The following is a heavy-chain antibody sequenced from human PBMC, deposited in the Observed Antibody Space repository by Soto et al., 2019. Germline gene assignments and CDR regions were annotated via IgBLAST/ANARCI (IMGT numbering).Heavy chain of an antibody. CDR3: AIIMTGYYSPFDY. J-gene: IGHJ4*02. D-gene: IGHD3-9*01. CDR1: GFIFSSYA. Sequence: EVQLFESEGGLVQSGGSLRLSCAGSGFIFSSYAMTWVRQAPGKGLEWVSSISGSGDTTYYADSVRGRFIISTDNSKNTLCLQMNSLRAEDTAVYYCAIIMTGYYSPFDYWGQGTLVTVSS. CDR2: ISGSGDTT. V-gene: IGHV3-23*01.